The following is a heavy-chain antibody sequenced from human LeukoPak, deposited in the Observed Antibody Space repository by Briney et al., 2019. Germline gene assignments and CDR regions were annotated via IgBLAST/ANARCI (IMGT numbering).Heavy chain of an antibody. CDR2: IYYSGST. CDR1: GGSISSYY. Sequence: SETLSLTCTASGGSISSYYWSWIRQPPGKGLEWIGYIYYSGSTNYNPSLKSRVTISVDTSKNQFSLKLSSVTAADTAVYYCARHDDPADYYDSSGYYGDYWGQGTLVTVSS. CDR3: ARHDDPADYYDSSGYYGDY. J-gene: IGHJ4*02. D-gene: IGHD3-22*01. V-gene: IGHV4-59*08.